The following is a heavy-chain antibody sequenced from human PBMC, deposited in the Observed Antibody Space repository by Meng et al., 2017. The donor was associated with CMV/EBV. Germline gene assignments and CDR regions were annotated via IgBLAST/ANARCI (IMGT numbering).Heavy chain of an antibody. J-gene: IGHJ4*02. CDR1: RYTFNSYY. CDR2: INPSGGST. D-gene: IGHD6-13*01. Sequence: QVQLVQAGAKGKKPEASVKFSSNAYRYTFNSYYRHWVRQAPGQGLEWMGIINPSGGSTSYAQKFQGRVTMTRDTSTSTVYMELSSLRSEDTAVYYCALAEYSSSLFDYWGQGTLVTVSS. CDR3: ALAEYSSSLFDY. V-gene: IGHV1-46*02.